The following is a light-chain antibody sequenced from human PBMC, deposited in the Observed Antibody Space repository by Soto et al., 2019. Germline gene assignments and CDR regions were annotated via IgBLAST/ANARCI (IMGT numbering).Light chain of an antibody. CDR2: EGS. J-gene: IGLJ1*01. CDR3: CSYAGSSNRV. V-gene: IGLV2-23*01. CDR1: SSDVGSYSL. Sequence: QSALTQPASVSGSPGQSITISCTGTSSDVGSYSLVSWYQQHPGKAPKLMIYEGSKRPSGVSNRFSGSKSGNTASLTISGLQAEDDAHYYCCSYAGSSNRVFGTGTKLTV.